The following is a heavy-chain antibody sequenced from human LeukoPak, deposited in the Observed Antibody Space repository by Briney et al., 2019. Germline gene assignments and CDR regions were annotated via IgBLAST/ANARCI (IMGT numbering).Heavy chain of an antibody. CDR2: IDPSDSYT. CDR1: GYSFTSYW. Sequence: ESLKISCKGSGYSFTSYWITWLRQMPGKGLEWMGRIDPSDSYTNYSPSFQAHVTISADKSISTAYLQWSSLKASDTAMYYCARQGTSDYGLDVWGQGTTVTVSS. D-gene: IGHD1-7*01. CDR3: ARQGTSDYGLDV. J-gene: IGHJ6*02. V-gene: IGHV5-10-1*01.